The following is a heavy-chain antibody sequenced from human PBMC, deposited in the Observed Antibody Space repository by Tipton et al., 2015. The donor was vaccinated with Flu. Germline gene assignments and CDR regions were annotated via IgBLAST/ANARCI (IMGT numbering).Heavy chain of an antibody. CDR3: ARGGTVRNGMDV. CDR1: GYSISSGYY. D-gene: IGHD4-11*01. CDR2: IYHTGST. V-gene: IGHV4-38-2*02. J-gene: IGHJ6*02. Sequence: TLSLICIVSGYSISSGYYWGWIRQPPGKGLEWIGSIYHTGSTYYNPSLKSRVTISVDTSKNQFSLKLSSVTAADTAVYYCARGGTVRNGMDVWGQGTTVTVSS.